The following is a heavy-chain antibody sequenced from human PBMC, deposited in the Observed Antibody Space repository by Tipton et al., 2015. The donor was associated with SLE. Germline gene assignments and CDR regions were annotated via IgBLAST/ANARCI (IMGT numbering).Heavy chain of an antibody. CDR2: IYYSGST. CDR1: GGSISSSSYY. Sequence: TLSLTCTVSGGSISSSSYYWGWIRQPPGKGLEWIGSIYYSGSTYYNPSLKSRVTISGDTSKNQFSLNLSSVTAADMAVYYCARGYTAMVGSLYYYGMDVLRQGCTVTVSS. D-gene: IGHD5-18*01. CDR3: ARGYTAMVGSLYYYGMDV. J-gene: IGHJ6*02. V-gene: IGHV4-39*07.